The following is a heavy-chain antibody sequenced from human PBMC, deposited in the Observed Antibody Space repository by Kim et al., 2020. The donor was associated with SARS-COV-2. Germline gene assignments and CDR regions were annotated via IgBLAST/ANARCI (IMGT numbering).Heavy chain of an antibody. CDR3: ARIRGSYSLIWYFDL. V-gene: IGHV4-39*01. J-gene: IGHJ2*01. D-gene: IGHD1-26*01. CDR1: GGSISSSSYY. Sequence: SETLSLTCTVSGGSISSSSYYWGWIRQPPGKGLEWIGSIYYSGSTYYNPSLKSRVTISVDTSKNQFSLKLSSVTAADTAVYYCARIRGSYSLIWYFDLWGRGTLVTVSS. CDR2: IYYSGST.